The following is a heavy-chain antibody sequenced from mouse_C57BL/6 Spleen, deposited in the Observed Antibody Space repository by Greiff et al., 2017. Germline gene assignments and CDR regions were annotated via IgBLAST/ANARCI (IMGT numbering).Heavy chain of an antibody. J-gene: IGHJ1*03. V-gene: IGHV1-52*01. D-gene: IGHD2-2*01. CDR3: ARGYTRTPGYFDV. Sequence: QVQLQQPGAELVRPGSSVKLSCTASGYTFTSYWMHWVKQRPVQGLEWIGKIDPSDGETHSTQKFKGKATLTVDTSSRTAYMQLSSLTSEDSAVYYVARGYTRTPGYFDVWGTGTTVTVSS. CDR1: GYTFTSYW. CDR2: IDPSDGET.